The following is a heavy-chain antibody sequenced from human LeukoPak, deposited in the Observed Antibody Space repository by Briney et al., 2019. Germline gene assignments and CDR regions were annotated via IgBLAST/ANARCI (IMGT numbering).Heavy chain of an antibody. CDR1: GFTFSSYA. J-gene: IGHJ6*03. CDR3: AKSGLKGVYYYYYYMDV. D-gene: IGHD2-8*01. CDR2: ISGSGGST. V-gene: IGHV3-23*01. Sequence: PGGSLRLSCAASGFTFSSYAMSWVRQAPGKGLEWVSAISGSGGSTYYADSVKGRFTISRDNSKNTLYLQMNSLRAEDTAVYYCAKSGLKGVYYYYYYMDVWGKGTTVTVSS.